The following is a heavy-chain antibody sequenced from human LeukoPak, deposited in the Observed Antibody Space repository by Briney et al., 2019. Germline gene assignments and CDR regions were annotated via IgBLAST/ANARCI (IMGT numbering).Heavy chain of an antibody. Sequence: PGGSLRLSCAASGFTFSNYWMGWVRQAPGKGLEYVANIKSDGSETYYVDSVKGRFTISRDNARNSLYLQVNSLRAEDTAVYHCARDVWGRLDYWGQGTLVPVSS. CDR1: GFTFSNYW. D-gene: IGHD2-8*01. CDR3: ARDVWGRLDY. V-gene: IGHV3-7*01. CDR2: IKSDGSET. J-gene: IGHJ4*02.